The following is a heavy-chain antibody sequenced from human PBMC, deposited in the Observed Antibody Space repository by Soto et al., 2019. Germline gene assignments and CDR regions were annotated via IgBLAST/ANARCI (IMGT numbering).Heavy chain of an antibody. V-gene: IGHV3-74*01. J-gene: IGHJ5*02. CDR2: INSDGSST. CDR1: GFTFSSYW. Sequence: EVQLVESGXXLXXXXXXLRLSCAASGFTFSSYWMHWVRQAPGKGLVWVSRINSDGSSTSYADSVKGRFTISRDNAKNTLCLQMNSLRAEDTAVYYCAQAVYYDSSWGQGTLVTVSS. D-gene: IGHD3-22*01. CDR3: AQAVYYDSS.